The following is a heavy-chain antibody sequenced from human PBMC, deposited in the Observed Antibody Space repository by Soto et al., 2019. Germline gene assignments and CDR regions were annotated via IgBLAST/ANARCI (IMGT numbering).Heavy chain of an antibody. Sequence: EVQLVESGGGLVEPGGSLRLSCAASGITFSNAWMNWVRKAPGKGLEYIGRIRSKTDGGTAEYAAPVEGRFTVSRYDSKNTLYLQMSGLKTEDTAVYYCTTTRPGTNVFDNWGQGTLVTVSS. D-gene: IGHD6-13*01. CDR3: TTTRPGTNVFDN. CDR1: GITFSNAW. CDR2: IRSKTDGGTA. J-gene: IGHJ3*02. V-gene: IGHV3-15*01.